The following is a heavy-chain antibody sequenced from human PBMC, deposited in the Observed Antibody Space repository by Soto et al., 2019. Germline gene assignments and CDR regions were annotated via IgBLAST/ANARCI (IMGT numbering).Heavy chain of an antibody. J-gene: IGHJ4*02. D-gene: IGHD3-22*01. V-gene: IGHV1-18*01. Sequence: QVQLVQSGAEVKKPGASVKVSCKASGYTFTSYGISWVRQAPGQGLEWMGWISAYNGNTNYAQKLQGRVTMTTDTSTSTAYMELRSLRSDDTSVYYCARFMTYYYDSSGYYASDWGQGTLVTVSS. CDR1: GYTFTSYG. CDR3: ARFMTYYYDSSGYYASD. CDR2: ISAYNGNT.